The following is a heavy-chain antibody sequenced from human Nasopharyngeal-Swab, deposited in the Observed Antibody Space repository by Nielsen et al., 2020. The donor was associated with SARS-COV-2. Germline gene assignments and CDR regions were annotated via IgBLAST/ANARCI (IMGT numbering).Heavy chain of an antibody. CDR3: ATSRGGGAYNYVLDY. Sequence: GESLKISCAASGSTFSSYGMHWVRQAPGKGLEWVAVIWYDGSNKYYADSVKGRFTISRDNSNNTLSLQMNGLRAEDTAVYYCATSRGGGAYNYVLDYWGQGTLVTVSS. CDR1: GSTFSSYG. J-gene: IGHJ4*02. V-gene: IGHV3-33*01. D-gene: IGHD3-16*01. CDR2: IWYDGSNK.